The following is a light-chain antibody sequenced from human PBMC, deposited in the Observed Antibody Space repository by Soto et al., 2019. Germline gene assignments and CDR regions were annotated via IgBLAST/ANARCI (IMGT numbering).Light chain of an antibody. CDR2: DAY. CDR1: QSFRGL. J-gene: IGKJ5*01. Sequence: EVVLTQSPVTLSLSPGERATLSCRASQSFRGLLAWYQQKPGQAPRLLIYDAYNRATGIPPRFSGSGSGTEFTLTISSLEPEDCAVYYCQRRRMWPITFGQGTRLEIK. CDR3: QRRRMWPIT. V-gene: IGKV3-11*01.